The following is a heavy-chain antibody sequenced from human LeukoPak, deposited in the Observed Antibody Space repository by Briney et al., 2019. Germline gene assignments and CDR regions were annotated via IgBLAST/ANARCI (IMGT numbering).Heavy chain of an antibody. CDR1: GYTFTGYY. V-gene: IGHV1-2*02. J-gene: IGHJ4*02. CDR3: ARQWGGYYYDSSGYYLGVFDY. D-gene: IGHD3-22*01. Sequence: ASVKVSCKASGYTFTGYYMHWVRQAPGQGLEWMGWINPNSGGTSYAQKFQGRVTMTRDTSISTAYMELSRLRSDDTAVYYCARQWGGYYYDSSGYYLGVFDYWGQGTLVTVSS. CDR2: INPNSGGT.